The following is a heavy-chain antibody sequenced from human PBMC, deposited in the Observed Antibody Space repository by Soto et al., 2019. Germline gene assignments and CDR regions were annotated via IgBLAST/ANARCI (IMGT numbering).Heavy chain of an antibody. CDR2: ISSSSSTI. CDR1: GFTFSTYS. V-gene: IGHV3-48*01. Sequence: GGSLRLSCAASGFTFSTYSMNWVRQAPGKGLEWVSYISSSSSTIFYTDSVKGRFTVSRDNAKNSLYLQMNSLRVGDTAVYYCAKGWCDSWGQGTLVTVSS. J-gene: IGHJ5*01. CDR3: AKGWCDS.